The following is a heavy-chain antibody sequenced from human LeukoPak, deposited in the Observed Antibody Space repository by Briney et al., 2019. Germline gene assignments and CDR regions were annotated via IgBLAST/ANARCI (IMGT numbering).Heavy chain of an antibody. J-gene: IGHJ4*02. D-gene: IGHD3-22*01. Sequence: GGSLRLSCAASGFTVRSNYMSWVRQAPGKGLEWVSVIYSGGSTYYADSVKGRFTISRDISKNTLYLQMNSLRAEDTAVYYCATADSSGYQRQFDYWGQGNMVTVSS. CDR1: GFTVRSNY. CDR2: IYSGGST. V-gene: IGHV3-53*01. CDR3: ATADSSGYQRQFDY.